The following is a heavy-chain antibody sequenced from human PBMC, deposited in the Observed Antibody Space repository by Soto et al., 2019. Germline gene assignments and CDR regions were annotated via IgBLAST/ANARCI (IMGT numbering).Heavy chain of an antibody. V-gene: IGHV4-34*01. CDR3: ARGGGLRPQGGY. J-gene: IGHJ4*02. D-gene: IGHD5-12*01. CDR1: GGSLSGYY. Sequence: SETLSLTCAVYGGSLSGYYWSWIRQPPGKGLEWIGEINHSGSTNYNPSLKSRVTISVDTSKNQFSLKLSSVTAADTAVYYCARGGGLRPQGGYWGQGTLVTVSS. CDR2: INHSGST.